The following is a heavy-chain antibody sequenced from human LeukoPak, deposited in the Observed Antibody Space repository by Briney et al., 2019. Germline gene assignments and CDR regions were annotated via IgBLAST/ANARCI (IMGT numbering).Heavy chain of an antibody. CDR1: GGTVSSYA. D-gene: IGHD3-10*01. Sequence: GSSVKVSCKASGGTVSSYAISWVRQAPGQGLEWMGRIIPILGIANYAQKFQGRVTITADKSTSTAYMELSSLRSEDTAVYYCARDRLRGVAPDYWGQGTLVTVSS. CDR2: IIPILGIA. J-gene: IGHJ4*02. CDR3: ARDRLRGVAPDY. V-gene: IGHV1-69*04.